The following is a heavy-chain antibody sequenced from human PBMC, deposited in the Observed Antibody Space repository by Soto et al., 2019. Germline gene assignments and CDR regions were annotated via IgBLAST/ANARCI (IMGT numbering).Heavy chain of an antibody. D-gene: IGHD1-1*01. CDR1: GYTFTDYY. J-gene: IGHJ5*02. CDR3: ARENSDSTTNWFDT. CDR2: INPKSGGT. V-gene: IGHV1-2*04. Sequence: QVQLVQPGAEVKKPGASVKVSCKASGYTFTDYYMHWVRQAPGQGLEWMGWINPKSGGTNYAQNFQGWVTVTRDTSISTAYMELSRLTSDDTAVYYCARENSDSTTNWFDTWGQGTLVTVSS.